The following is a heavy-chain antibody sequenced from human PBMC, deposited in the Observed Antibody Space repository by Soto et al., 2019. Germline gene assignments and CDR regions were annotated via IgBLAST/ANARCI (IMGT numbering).Heavy chain of an antibody. J-gene: IGHJ4*02. Sequence: QMQLEQSGPEVKKPGTSVKVSCKASGFTFTSSAFQWVRQARGQRLEWIGWIAVGGGYTNYAQRFQDRVTLTRDMSTATTYIELSRLTSEDTAIYYCAADATAWQQMVPSDYWGQGTLVTVSS. CDR2: IAVGGGYT. CDR1: GFTFTSSA. D-gene: IGHD2-8*01. CDR3: AADATAWQQMVPSDY. V-gene: IGHV1-58*01.